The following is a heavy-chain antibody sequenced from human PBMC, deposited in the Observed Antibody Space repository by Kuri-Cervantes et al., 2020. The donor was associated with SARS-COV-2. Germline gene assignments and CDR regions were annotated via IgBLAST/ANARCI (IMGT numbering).Heavy chain of an antibody. CDR3: AKDLGRPNWFDP. Sequence: GGSLRLSCAASGFTFSSYAMSWVRQAPGKGLEWVSAISGSGGSTYYADSVKGRFTISRDNSKNTLYLQLNSLRAEDTAVYYCAKDLGRPNWFDPWGQGTLVTVSS. CDR1: GFTFSSYA. J-gene: IGHJ5*02. CDR2: ISGSGGST. V-gene: IGHV3-23*01.